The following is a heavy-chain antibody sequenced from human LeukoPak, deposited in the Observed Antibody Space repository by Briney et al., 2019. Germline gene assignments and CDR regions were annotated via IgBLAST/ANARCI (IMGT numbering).Heavy chain of an antibody. J-gene: IGHJ6*03. Sequence: ASVKVSCKASGGTFSSYAISWVRQAPGQGLEWMGWINPNSGGTNYAQKFQGRVTMTRDTSISTAYMELSRLRSDDTAVYYCAGTFTIFGVVTTTDPTPYYYYYYMDVWGKGTTVTVSS. CDR3: AGTFTIFGVVTTTDPTPYYYYYYMDV. CDR2: INPNSGGT. CDR1: GGTFSSYA. D-gene: IGHD3-3*01. V-gene: IGHV1-2*02.